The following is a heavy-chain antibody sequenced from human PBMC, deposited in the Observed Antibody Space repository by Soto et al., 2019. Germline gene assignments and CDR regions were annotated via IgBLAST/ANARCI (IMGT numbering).Heavy chain of an antibody. CDR3: AKFFVETGGSSGWPWTFHY. V-gene: IGHV3-23*01. CDR2: ISGSGGTT. J-gene: IGHJ4*02. D-gene: IGHD6-25*01. Sequence: EVQLLESGGGLVQPGRSLRLSCAASGFTFSSYAMSWVRQAPGKGLEWVSAISGSGGTTYYAASVKGRFTISRDNSKNTLFLQMNSLRADDTAVYYCAKFFVETGGSSGWPWTFHYWGQGTLVTVSS. CDR1: GFTFSSYA.